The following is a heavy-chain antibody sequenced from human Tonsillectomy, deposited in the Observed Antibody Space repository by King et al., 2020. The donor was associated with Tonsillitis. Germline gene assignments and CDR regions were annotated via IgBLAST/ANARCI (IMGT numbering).Heavy chain of an antibody. V-gene: IGHV3-30*04. Sequence: VQLVESGGGVVQPGRSLRLSCAASTFTFSHHGVHWVRQAPGKGLEWVAVISYDGSNKYYADSVKGRFTISRDNSKNTVYLQMNSLRTEDTAVYYCAGDLGGEQLASHYYYYYGMDVWGQGTTVTVSS. CDR2: ISYDGSNK. J-gene: IGHJ6*02. CDR1: TFTFSHHG. D-gene: IGHD6-13*01. CDR3: AGDLGGEQLASHYYYYYGMDV.